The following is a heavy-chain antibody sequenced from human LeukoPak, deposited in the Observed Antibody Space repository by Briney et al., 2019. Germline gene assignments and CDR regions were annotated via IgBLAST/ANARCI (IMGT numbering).Heavy chain of an antibody. D-gene: IGHD3-3*01. CDR2: IYYSGSS. J-gene: IGHJ3*01. V-gene: IGHV4-39*01. CDR1: GGSISSSSYC. CDR3: ARIQTGSGETYDLWSGYSQAGAVDF. Sequence: SETLSLTCTVSGGSISSSSYCWSWNRQPPGKGLEWIGSIYYSGSSYYNPSLKSSITVSVDTSKNQFSLKLSSVTATDPSLFCCARIQTGSGETYDLWSGYSQAGAVDFWGQGTMVTVSS.